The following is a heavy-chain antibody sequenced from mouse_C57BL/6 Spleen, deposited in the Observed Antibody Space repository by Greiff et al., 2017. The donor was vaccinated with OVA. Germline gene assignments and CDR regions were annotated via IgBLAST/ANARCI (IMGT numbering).Heavy chain of an antibody. D-gene: IGHD2-3*01. CDR1: GFTFSDYG. V-gene: IGHV5-17*01. CDR2: ISSGSSTI. J-gene: IGHJ4*01. CDR3: ARSGLLRSLYAMDY. Sequence: EVHLVESGGGLVKPGGSLKLSCAASGFTFSDYGMHWVRQAPEKGLEWVAYISSGSSTIYYADTVKGRFTISRDNAKNTLFLQMTRLRSEDTAMYYCARSGLLRSLYAMDYWGQGTSVTVSS.